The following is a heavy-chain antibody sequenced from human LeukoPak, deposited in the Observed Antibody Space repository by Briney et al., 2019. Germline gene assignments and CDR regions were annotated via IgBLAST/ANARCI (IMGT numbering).Heavy chain of an antibody. J-gene: IGHJ4*02. CDR2: IYNSGST. V-gene: IGHV4-34*01. CDR1: GGSFSGYY. Sequence: SETLSLTCAVSGGSFSGYYWSWIRQPPRKGLEWIGDIYNSGSTKCNGSLKSRVTISVDTSKNQFSLQLNSVTAEHTALCYCARGLFKMNTMRPFPIVLWDEESLVTASS. CDR3: ARGLFKMNTMRPFPIVL. D-gene: IGHD5-24*01.